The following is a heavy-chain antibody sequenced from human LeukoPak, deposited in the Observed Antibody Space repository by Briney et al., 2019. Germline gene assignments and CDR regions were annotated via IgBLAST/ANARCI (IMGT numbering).Heavy chain of an antibody. CDR2: INPNSGGT. CDR1: GYTFTGYD. V-gene: IGHV1-2*02. Sequence: ASVKVSCKASGYTFTGYDMHWVRQAPGQGLEWMGWINPNSGGTNYAQKFQGRATMTRDTSNSTAYMELSRLRSDDTAVYYCARGDDFSSGYQMMNFDYWGQGTLVTVSS. CDR3: ARGDDFSSGYQMMNFDY. J-gene: IGHJ4*02. D-gene: IGHD3-3*01.